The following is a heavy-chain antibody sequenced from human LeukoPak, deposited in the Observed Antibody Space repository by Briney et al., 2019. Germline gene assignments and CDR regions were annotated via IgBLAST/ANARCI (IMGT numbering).Heavy chain of an antibody. CDR3: TKAIGIVVGTWYFDY. J-gene: IGHJ4*02. Sequence: PGGSLRLSCTASGFTFGDYAMSWFRQAPGKGLEWVAFITSKDYGGTAEYAASVTGRFTMSRDDSKSIVYLEMNSLKIDDTGVYYCTKAIGIVVGTWYFDYWGQGTLVTVSS. CDR1: GFTFGDYA. CDR2: ITSKDYGGTA. D-gene: IGHD6-19*01. V-gene: IGHV3-49*03.